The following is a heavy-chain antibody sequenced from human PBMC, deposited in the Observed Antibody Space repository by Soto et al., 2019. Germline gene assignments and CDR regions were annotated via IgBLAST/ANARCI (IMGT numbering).Heavy chain of an antibody. D-gene: IGHD6-13*01. J-gene: IGHJ4*02. CDR2: ISAYNGHT. V-gene: IGHV1-18*01. CDR1: GYTFTTYG. Sequence: QVQLVQSGAEVKKPGASVKVSCEASGYTFTTYGISWVRQAPGQGLEWMGWISAYNGHTNYAQKFQGRVTMTTDTATSTASMELRGMRSDDTAVYYCARGDTSSWPIDYWGQGTLVTFAS. CDR3: ARGDTSSWPIDY.